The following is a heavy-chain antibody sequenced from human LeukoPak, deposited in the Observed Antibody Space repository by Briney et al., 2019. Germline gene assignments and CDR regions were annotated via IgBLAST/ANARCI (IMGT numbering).Heavy chain of an antibody. V-gene: IGHV4-4*02. CDR2: ISLTGLT. Sequence: SETLSLTCGVSGGSISNTNWWSSVRQPPGQGLEWIGEISLTGLTHYNPSLESRVTVSLGKSKNQLPLNLTSVTAADTAVYYCSRENGAFSPFGYWGQGILVTV. D-gene: IGHD2-8*01. CDR3: SRENGAFSPFGY. CDR1: GGSISNTNW. J-gene: IGHJ4*02.